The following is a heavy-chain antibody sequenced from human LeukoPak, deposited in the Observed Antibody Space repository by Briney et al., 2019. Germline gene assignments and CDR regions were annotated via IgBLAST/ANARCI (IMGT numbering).Heavy chain of an antibody. V-gene: IGHV4-4*02. D-gene: IGHD6-13*01. CDR3: ARHPSLEAAAGLDY. Sequence: SGTLSLTCAVSGGSISSSNWWSWVRQPPGKGLEWIGEIYHSGSTNYNPSLKSRVTISVDKSKNQFSLRLSSVTAADTAVYYCARHPSLEAAAGLDYWGQGTLVTVSS. CDR1: GGSISSSNW. J-gene: IGHJ4*02. CDR2: IYHSGST.